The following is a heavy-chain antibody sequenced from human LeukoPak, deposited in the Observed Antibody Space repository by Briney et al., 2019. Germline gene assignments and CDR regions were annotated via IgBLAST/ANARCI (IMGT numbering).Heavy chain of an antibody. V-gene: IGHV1-2*06. D-gene: IGHD3-3*01. J-gene: IGHJ4*02. CDR3: ARAIGYDFWSGYYVFDY. Sequence: ASVKVSCKASGYTFTGYYMHWVRQAPGQGLGWMGRINPNSGGTNYAQKFQGRVTMTSDTSISTAYMELSRLRSDDTAVYYCARAIGYDFWSGYYVFDYWGQGTLVTVSS. CDR1: GYTFTGYY. CDR2: INPNSGGT.